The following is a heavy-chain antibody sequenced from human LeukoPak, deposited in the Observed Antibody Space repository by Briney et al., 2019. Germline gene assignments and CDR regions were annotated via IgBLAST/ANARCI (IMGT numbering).Heavy chain of an antibody. Sequence: PGRSLRLSCAASGFTFSTYAMSWVRQAPGKGLEWVSAISGSGGSTYYADSVKGRFTISRDNSKNTLYLQMNSLRAEDASIYFCAKGLEQETVIALDSWGQGTLVTVSS. CDR1: GFTFSTYA. CDR2: ISGSGGST. D-gene: IGHD6-13*01. V-gene: IGHV3-23*01. CDR3: AKGLEQETVIALDS. J-gene: IGHJ4*02.